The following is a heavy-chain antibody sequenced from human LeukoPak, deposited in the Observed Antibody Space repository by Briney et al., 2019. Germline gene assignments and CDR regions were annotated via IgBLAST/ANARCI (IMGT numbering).Heavy chain of an antibody. CDR1: GGSFSGYY. CDR3: ARGLRYFDWPLGY. J-gene: IGHJ4*02. CDR2: INHSGST. D-gene: IGHD3-9*01. V-gene: IGHV4-34*01. Sequence: AETLSLTCAVYGGSFSGYYWSWIRQPPGKGLEWIGEINHSGSTNYNPSLKSRVTISVDTSKNHFSLKLSSVTAADTAVYYCARGLRYFDWPLGYWGQGTLVTVSS.